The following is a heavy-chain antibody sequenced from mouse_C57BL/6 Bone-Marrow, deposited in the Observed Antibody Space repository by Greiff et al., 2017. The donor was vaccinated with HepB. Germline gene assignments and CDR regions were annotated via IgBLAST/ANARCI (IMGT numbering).Heavy chain of an antibody. D-gene: IGHD2-3*01. Sequence: EVKLVVSGGDLVKPGGSLKLSCAASGFTFSSYGMSWVRQTPDKRLEWVATISSGGSYTYYPDSVKGRFTISRDNAKNTLYLQMSSLKSEDTAMYYCARQGGYYDYWGQGTTLTVSS. V-gene: IGHV5-6*01. CDR2: ISSGGSYT. CDR3: ARQGGYYDY. CDR1: GFTFSSYG. J-gene: IGHJ2*01.